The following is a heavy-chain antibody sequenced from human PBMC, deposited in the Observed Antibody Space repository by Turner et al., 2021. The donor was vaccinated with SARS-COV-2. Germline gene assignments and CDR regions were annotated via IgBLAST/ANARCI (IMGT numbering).Heavy chain of an antibody. D-gene: IGHD6-13*01. J-gene: IGHJ4*02. V-gene: IGHV3-9*01. CDR3: AKGPPIGWDSTWLDY. CDR2: ISWNSGSI. CDR1: GFTFRSYA. Sequence: EVQLLESGGGLVQPGGSLRLYCAASGFTFRSYAMSWVRQAPGKGLEWVSGISWNSGSIVYADSVKGRFTISRDNAKNSLYLQMNSLRAEDTALYYCAKGPPIGWDSTWLDYWGQGTLVTVSS.